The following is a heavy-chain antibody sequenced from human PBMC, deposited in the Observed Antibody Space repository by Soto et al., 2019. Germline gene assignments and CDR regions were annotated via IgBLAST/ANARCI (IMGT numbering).Heavy chain of an antibody. CDR3: ANLPLYGSGFDC. CDR1: GFTFDDYA. D-gene: IGHD3-10*01. V-gene: IGHV3-9*01. J-gene: IGHJ4*02. CDR2: ISWNGAAT. Sequence: EVQLVESGGGLVQPGGSLRLSCAASGFTFDDYAIHWVRQAPGKGLEWVSGISWNGAATGYADSVKGRFTISRDNAKNTLDLQMNCLGSDDTAIYYCANLPLYGSGFDCWGLGTLVTVSS.